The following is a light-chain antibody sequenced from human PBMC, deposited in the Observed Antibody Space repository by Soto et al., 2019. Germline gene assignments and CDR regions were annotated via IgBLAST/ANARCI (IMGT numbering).Light chain of an antibody. J-gene: IGLJ2*01. CDR3: SSYAGNNNVV. Sequence: QSALTQPPSASGSPGQSVTISCTGTSSDVGGYKYVSWYQQHPGKAPKLMIYDVSKRPSGVPDRFSGSKSGNTASLTVSGLQADDEADYYCSSYAGNNNVVFGGGTKVTVL. V-gene: IGLV2-8*01. CDR2: DVS. CDR1: SSDVGGYKY.